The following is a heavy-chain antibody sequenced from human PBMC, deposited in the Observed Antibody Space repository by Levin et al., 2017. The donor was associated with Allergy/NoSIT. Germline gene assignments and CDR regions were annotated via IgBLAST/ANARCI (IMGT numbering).Heavy chain of an antibody. CDR2: IYVNGGT. Sequence: GESLKISCAVSGVTINSHYMVWVRQAPGKGLEWVSVIYVNGGTYNADSVKGRFITSRDNSKNMLYLQMNNLRAEDTAVYYCATHSGGYWGQGAFVTVSS. V-gene: IGHV3-66*01. CDR1: GVTINSHY. CDR3: ATHSGGY. J-gene: IGHJ4*02. D-gene: IGHD3-10*01.